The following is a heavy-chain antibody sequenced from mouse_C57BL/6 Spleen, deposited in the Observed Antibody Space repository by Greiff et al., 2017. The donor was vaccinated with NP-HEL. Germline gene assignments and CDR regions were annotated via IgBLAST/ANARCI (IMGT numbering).Heavy chain of an antibody. V-gene: IGHV6-3*01. CDR2: IRLKSDNYAT. Sequence: EVKVVESGGGLVQPGGSMKLSCVASGFTFSNYWMNWVRQSPEKGLEWVAQIRLKSDNYATHYAESVKGRFTISRDDSKSSVYLQMNNLRAEDTGIYYCTGFYYYGSSYGYWGQGTTLTVSS. J-gene: IGHJ2*01. D-gene: IGHD1-1*01. CDR3: TGFYYYGSSYGY. CDR1: GFTFSNYW.